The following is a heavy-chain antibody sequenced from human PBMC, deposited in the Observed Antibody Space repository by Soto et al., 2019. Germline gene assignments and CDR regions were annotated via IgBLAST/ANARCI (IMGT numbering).Heavy chain of an antibody. CDR3: ARAGGPGPNYGGNWLYVEYWYFDL. CDR1: GFTVSSNY. Sequence: EVQLVESGGGLVQPGGSLRLSCAASGFTVSSNYMSWVRQAPGKGLEWVSVIYSGGSTYYADSVKGRFTISRDNSKNTGDLEMNSLRAEDTAVYYCARAGGPGPNYGGNWLYVEYWYFDLWGRGTLVTVSS. D-gene: IGHD4-17*01. V-gene: IGHV3-66*01. CDR2: IYSGGST. J-gene: IGHJ2*01.